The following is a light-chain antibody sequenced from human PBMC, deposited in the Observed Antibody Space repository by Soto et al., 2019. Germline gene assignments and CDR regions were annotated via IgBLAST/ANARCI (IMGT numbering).Light chain of an antibody. J-gene: IGLJ2*01. CDR1: SGHRSYI. CDR2: LEGSGSY. CDR3: ETWDSNIRV. V-gene: IGLV4-60*03. Sequence: QSVLTQSSSASGSLGSSVNLTCTLSSGHRSYIIAWHQQQPGKAPRYLMKLEGSGSYNKGSGVPDRFSGSSTRADRYLTMANHQSENEAEYYRETWDSNIRVFGGGTKVTVL.